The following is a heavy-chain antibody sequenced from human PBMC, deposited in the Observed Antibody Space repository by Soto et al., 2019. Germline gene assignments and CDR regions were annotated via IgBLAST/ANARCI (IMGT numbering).Heavy chain of an antibody. CDR2: IRSKANSYAT. CDR3: TRRDSSSAT. Sequence: GGSLRLSCAASGFTFSGSAMHWVRQASGKGLEWVGRIRSKANSYATAYAASVKGRFTISRDDSKNTAYLQMNSLKTEDTAVYYCTRRDSSSATWGQGTLVTVSS. V-gene: IGHV3-73*01. J-gene: IGHJ4*02. D-gene: IGHD6-6*01. CDR1: GFTFSGSA.